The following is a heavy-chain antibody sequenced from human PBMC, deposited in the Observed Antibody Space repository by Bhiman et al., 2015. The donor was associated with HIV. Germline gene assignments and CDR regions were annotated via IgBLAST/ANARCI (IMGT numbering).Heavy chain of an antibody. Sequence: EVQLVESGGGLVKPGGSLRLSCAASGFTFSXYTMNWVRQAPGKGLEWVSSISGGGTYIYYADSVKGRFTISRDNAKNSLYLQMSSLRAEDTAVYYCARNPTTVTAAEFEYYFDYWGQGTLVTVSS. V-gene: IGHV3-21*03. CDR2: ISGGGTYI. CDR3: ARNPTTVTAAEFEYYFDY. D-gene: IGHD4-17*01. CDR1: GFTFSXYT. J-gene: IGHJ4*02.